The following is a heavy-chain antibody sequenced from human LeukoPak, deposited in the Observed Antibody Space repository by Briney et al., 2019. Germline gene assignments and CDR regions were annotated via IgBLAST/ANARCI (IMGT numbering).Heavy chain of an antibody. CDR1: GYTFTSYY. D-gene: IGHD3-9*01. Sequence: GASVKVSCKASGYTFTSYYIHWVRRAPGQGLEWMGIINPSGGSTSYAQKFQGRVTMTRDTSTGTVYMELSSLRSEDTAVYYCAKPRYFDWSRTANWFDPWGQGTLVTVSS. V-gene: IGHV1-46*01. CDR3: AKPRYFDWSRTANWFDP. CDR2: INPSGGST. J-gene: IGHJ5*02.